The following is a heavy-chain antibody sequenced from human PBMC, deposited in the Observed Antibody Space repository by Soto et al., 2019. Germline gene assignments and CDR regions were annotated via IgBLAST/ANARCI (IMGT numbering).Heavy chain of an antibody. D-gene: IGHD2-8*01. CDR2: ISGYNGDT. CDR1: GYTFTGYY. Sequence: GASVKVSCKASGYTFTGYYMHWVRQAPGQGLEWMGWISGYNGDTNHAQKFQGRVSMTIDTSTGTAYMELRSLTSDDTAVYYCAKNGQPPYYYYGLDVWGQGTKVTAP. V-gene: IGHV1-18*04. J-gene: IGHJ6*02. CDR3: AKNGQPPYYYYGLDV.